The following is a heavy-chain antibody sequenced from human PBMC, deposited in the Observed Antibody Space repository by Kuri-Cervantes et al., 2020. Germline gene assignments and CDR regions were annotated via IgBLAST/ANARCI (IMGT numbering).Heavy chain of an antibody. CDR2: IWYDGSNK. CDR3: TREAFFCDDY. J-gene: IGHJ4*02. D-gene: IGHD2/OR15-2a*01. V-gene: IGHV3-33*08. Sequence: GESLKISCAASGFNFSSYGMHWVRQAPGKGLEWVAVIWYDGSNKYYADSVKGRFTISRDNAKNSLYLQMNSLRAEDTAVYYCTREAFFCDDYWGQGTLVTVSS. CDR1: GFNFSSYG.